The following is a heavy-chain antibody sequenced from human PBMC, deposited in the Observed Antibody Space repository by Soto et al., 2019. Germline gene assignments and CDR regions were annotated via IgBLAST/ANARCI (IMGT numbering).Heavy chain of an antibody. V-gene: IGHV3-21*01. Sequence: GGSLRLSCAASGFTFSSYSMNWVRQAPGKGLEWVSSISSSSSYIYYADPVKGRLTISRDNAKNSLYLQMNSLRAEDTAVYYCARGGSSWPLFDSWGQGTLVTVSS. CDR2: ISSSSSYI. D-gene: IGHD2-2*01. J-gene: IGHJ4*02. CDR3: ARGGSSWPLFDS. CDR1: GFTFSSYS.